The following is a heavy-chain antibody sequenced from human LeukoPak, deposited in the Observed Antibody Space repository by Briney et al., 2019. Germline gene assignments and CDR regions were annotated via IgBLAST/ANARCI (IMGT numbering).Heavy chain of an antibody. J-gene: IGHJ5*02. CDR3: ARVTPLYSSSWYGFGPDWFDP. CDR1: GGSISSSSYY. V-gene: IGHV4-39*07. Sequence: PSETLSLTCTVSGGSISSSSYYWGWIRQPPGKGLEWIGSIYYSGSTYYNPSLKSRVTISVDTSKNQFSLKLSSVTAADTAVYYCARVTPLYSSSWYGFGPDWFDPWGQGTLVTVSS. D-gene: IGHD6-13*01. CDR2: IYYSGST.